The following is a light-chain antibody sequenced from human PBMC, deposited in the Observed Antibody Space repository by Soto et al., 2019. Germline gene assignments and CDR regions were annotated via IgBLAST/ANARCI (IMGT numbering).Light chain of an antibody. CDR3: QQYGGSPQT. Sequence: EIVLTQSPGTLSLSPGERATLSCRASQSVSNYLAWYQQKPGQAPRLLIYGASSRATGIPDRFSGSGSWTDFTLTISRLEPEDFAVYCCQQYGGSPQTFGQGTKVEIK. CDR1: QSVSNY. CDR2: GAS. J-gene: IGKJ1*01. V-gene: IGKV3-20*01.